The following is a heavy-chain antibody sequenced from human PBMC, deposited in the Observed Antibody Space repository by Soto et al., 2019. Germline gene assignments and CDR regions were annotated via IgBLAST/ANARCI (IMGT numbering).Heavy chain of an antibody. CDR3: ARAAYDFWSGPFDY. Sequence: GGSLRLSCAASGFTFSSFALSWVRQAPGMGLEWVSAISGRGDGTDYADSVKGRFTISRDNSKNTLYLQMNSLRAEDTAVYYCARAAYDFWSGPFDYWGQGPMITVSS. D-gene: IGHD3-3*01. CDR1: GFTFSSFA. CDR2: ISGRGDGT. J-gene: IGHJ4*02. V-gene: IGHV3-23*01.